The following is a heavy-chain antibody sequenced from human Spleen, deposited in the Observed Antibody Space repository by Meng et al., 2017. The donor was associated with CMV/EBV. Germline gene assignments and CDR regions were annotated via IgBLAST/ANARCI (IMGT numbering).Heavy chain of an antibody. CDR1: YTFTGYY. CDR2: INPNSGGT. CDR3: AHAKGKHGSGSYSALDY. J-gene: IGHJ4*02. Sequence: YTFTGYYMHWVRQAPGQGLEWMGWINPNSGGTNYAQKFQGRVTMTRDTSISTAYMELSRLRSDDTAVYYRAHAKGKHGSGSYSALDYWGQGTLVTVSS. V-gene: IGHV1-2*02. D-gene: IGHD3-10*01.